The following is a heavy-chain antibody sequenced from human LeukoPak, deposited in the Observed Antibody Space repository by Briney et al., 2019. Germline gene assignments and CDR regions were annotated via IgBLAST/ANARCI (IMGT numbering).Heavy chain of an antibody. J-gene: IGHJ4*02. CDR3: ATSRFWATTTVDY. D-gene: IGHD5-24*01. CDR2: ISGSGGST. Sequence: GRSLRLSCAASGFTFSSYGMSWVRQAPGKGLEWVSAISGSGGSTYYADSVKGRFTISRDNSKNTLYLQMNSLRAEDTAVYYCATSRFWATTTVDYWGQGTLVTVSS. V-gene: IGHV3-23*01. CDR1: GFTFSSYG.